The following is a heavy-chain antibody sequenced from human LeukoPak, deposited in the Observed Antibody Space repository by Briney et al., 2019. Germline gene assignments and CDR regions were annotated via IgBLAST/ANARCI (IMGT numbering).Heavy chain of an antibody. Sequence: PSETLSLTCTVSGGSVSRGGYYWNWIRQHPGKGLEWIGFTSYSEGTSYNPSLMSRITISVDKSQNQFSLKMRDVTAADTAVYCCATADWESFYFDSWGQGFLVAVSS. CDR1: GGSVSRGGYY. V-gene: IGHV4-31*03. J-gene: IGHJ4*02. D-gene: IGHD1-26*01. CDR3: ATADWESFYFDS. CDR2: TSYSEGT.